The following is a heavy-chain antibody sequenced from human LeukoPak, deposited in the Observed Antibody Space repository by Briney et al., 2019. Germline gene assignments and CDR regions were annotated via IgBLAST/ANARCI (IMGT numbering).Heavy chain of an antibody. CDR2: IGPSGDNT. J-gene: IGHJ4*02. CDR1: GFTFSNYG. D-gene: IGHD3-22*01. V-gene: IGHV3-23*01. CDR3: ARHVVAVGFDY. Sequence: GGTLRLSCAASGFTFSNYGMDWVRQAPGKGLEWVSGIGPSGDNTYYADSVKGRFTISRDNAKNTVYLQMNSLRAEDTAVYYCARHVVAVGFDYWGQGTLVTVSS.